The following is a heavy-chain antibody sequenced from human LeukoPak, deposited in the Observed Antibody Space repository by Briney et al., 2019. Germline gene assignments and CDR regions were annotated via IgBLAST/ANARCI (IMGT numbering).Heavy chain of an antibody. Sequence: GGSLRLSCAVSGITLSNYGMSWVRQTPGKGLEWVAGISGSGGSTNYADSVKGRFTISRDNPKNTLYLQMNILRAEDTAVYFCAKRGVVIRVILVGFHKEAYYFDSWGQGALVTVSS. D-gene: IGHD3-22*01. J-gene: IGHJ4*02. CDR3: AKRGVVIRVILVGFHKEAYYFDS. CDR2: ISGSGGST. CDR1: GITLSNYG. V-gene: IGHV3-23*01.